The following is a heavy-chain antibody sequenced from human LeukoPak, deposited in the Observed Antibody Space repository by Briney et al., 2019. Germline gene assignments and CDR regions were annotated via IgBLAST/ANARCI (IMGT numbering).Heavy chain of an antibody. J-gene: IGHJ5*02. Sequence: ASVTVTCKASGYTFTSCAMNWVRQAPGQGLEWMGWINTNTGNPTYTQGFTGRFVFSLDTSVSTAYLQICSLKAEDTDVYYCARCGVWLGEFLYNWFEPWGQGTLVTVSS. CDR2: INTNTGNP. D-gene: IGHD3-10*01. CDR1: GYTFTSCA. CDR3: ARCGVWLGEFLYNWFEP. V-gene: IGHV7-4-1*01.